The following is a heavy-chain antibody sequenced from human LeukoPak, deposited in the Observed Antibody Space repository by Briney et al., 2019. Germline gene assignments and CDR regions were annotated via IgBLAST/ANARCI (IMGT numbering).Heavy chain of an antibody. D-gene: IGHD3-3*01. CDR3: ARGARQMYYDFWSGYSYYFDY. CDR1: GFTFSRHG. V-gene: IGHV3-30*03. J-gene: IGHJ4*02. CDR2: ISNDGSRK. Sequence: GGSLRLSCAPSGFTFSRHGMHWVRQAPGKGLEWVAIISNDGSRKYYGHSVEGRFTISRDNSKNTLYLQMNSLRAEDTAVYYCARGARQMYYDFWSGYSYYFDYWGQGTLVTVSS.